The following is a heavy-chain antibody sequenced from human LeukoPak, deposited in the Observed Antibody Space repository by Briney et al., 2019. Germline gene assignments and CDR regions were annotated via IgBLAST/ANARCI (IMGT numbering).Heavy chain of an antibody. CDR3: ARNSSYCNTGGFDY. CDR1: GASMRGSTYY. Sequence: SETLSLTCTVSGASMRGSTYYWAWIRQTPGKGLEWIGSIYYSGSTHYTPSLKSRVTMSVDTSKNQFSLRVSSVTAADTAVYYCARNSSYCNTGGFDYWGQGILVTVSS. CDR2: IYYSGST. D-gene: IGHD3-10*01. V-gene: IGHV4-39*01. J-gene: IGHJ4*02.